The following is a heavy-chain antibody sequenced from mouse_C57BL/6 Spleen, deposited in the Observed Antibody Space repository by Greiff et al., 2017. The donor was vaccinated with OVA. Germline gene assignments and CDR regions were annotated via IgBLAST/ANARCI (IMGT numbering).Heavy chain of an antibody. Sequence: QVQLQQSGAELVRPGTSVKVSCKASGYAFTNYLIEWVKQRPGQGLEWIGVINPGSGGTNYNEKFKGKATLTANKSSDAAYMTLSSLTSEDSAVYFCARCLALTGTGAMDYWGQGTSVTVSS. CDR3: ARCLALTGTGAMDY. D-gene: IGHD4-1*01. CDR2: INPGSGGT. CDR1: GYAFTNYL. V-gene: IGHV1-54*01. J-gene: IGHJ4*01.